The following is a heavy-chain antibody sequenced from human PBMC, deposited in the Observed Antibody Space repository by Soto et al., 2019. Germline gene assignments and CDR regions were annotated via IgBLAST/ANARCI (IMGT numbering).Heavy chain of an antibody. CDR3: ARGPNYYDRGFCDY. V-gene: IGHV3-74*01. J-gene: IGHJ4*02. CDR2: INSGGSRT. CDR1: GFTFSNNW. Sequence: EVQLVESGGGLVQPGGSLRLSCTASGFTFSNNWMHWVRQAPGRGLVWVSRINSGGSRTTYADAVKGRFTISRDNAKNTLYLRMDSLRAEDTAVYYCARGPNYYDRGFCDYWGQGTLVTVSS. D-gene: IGHD3-22*01.